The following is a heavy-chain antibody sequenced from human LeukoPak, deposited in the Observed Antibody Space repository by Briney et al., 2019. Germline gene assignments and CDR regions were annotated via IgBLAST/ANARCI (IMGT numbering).Heavy chain of an antibody. V-gene: IGHV3-23*01. Sequence: GGSLRLSCAASGFTFSSYGMSWVRQAPGKGLEWVSAISGSGGSTYYADSVKGRFTISRDNAKNTLYLQMNSLRAEDTAVYYCAKGVVVVAATLVDYWGQGTLVTVSS. J-gene: IGHJ4*02. D-gene: IGHD2-15*01. CDR2: ISGSGGST. CDR3: AKGVVVVAATLVDY. CDR1: GFTFSSYG.